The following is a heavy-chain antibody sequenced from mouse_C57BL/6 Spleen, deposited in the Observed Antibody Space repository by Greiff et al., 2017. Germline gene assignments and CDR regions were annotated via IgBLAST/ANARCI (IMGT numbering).Heavy chain of an antibody. D-gene: IGHD2-4*01. CDR3: ARSLYDYPFDY. V-gene: IGHV5-6*01. J-gene: IGHJ2*01. CDR1: GFTFSSYG. CDR2: ISSGGSYT. Sequence: EVKLMESGGDLVKPGGSLKLSCAASGFTFSSYGMSWVRQTPDKRLEWVATISSGGSYTYYPDSVKGRFTISRDNAKNTLYLQMSSLKSEDTAMYYCARSLYDYPFDYWGQGTTLTVSS.